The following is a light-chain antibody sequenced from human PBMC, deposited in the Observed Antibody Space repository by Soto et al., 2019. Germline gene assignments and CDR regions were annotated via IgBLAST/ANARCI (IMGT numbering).Light chain of an antibody. CDR2: DVS. CDR1: TSDVGSYNY. Sequence: QSVLTQPASVSGSPGQWITISCTGTTSDVGSYNYVSWYQKNPGKAPKLLVYDVSNRPSGVSNRFSGSKSGNTASLTISGLQPEDEADYYCSSYTSSSTWVFGGGTKLTVL. CDR3: SSYTSSSTWV. J-gene: IGLJ3*02. V-gene: IGLV2-14*01.